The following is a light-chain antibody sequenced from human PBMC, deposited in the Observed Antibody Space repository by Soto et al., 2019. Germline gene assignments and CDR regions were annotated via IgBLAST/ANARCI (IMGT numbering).Light chain of an antibody. Sequence: QSVLTQPPSASGTPGQRVTISCSGSNSNIGSNTVNWYQQFTGTAPKLLIYTNDQRPSGVPDRFSGSKSGTSASLAISGLQSEDEADYYCAAWDDSLDGYVFGAGTTVTVL. CDR2: TND. CDR3: AAWDDSLDGYV. V-gene: IGLV1-44*01. CDR1: NSNIGSNT. J-gene: IGLJ1*01.